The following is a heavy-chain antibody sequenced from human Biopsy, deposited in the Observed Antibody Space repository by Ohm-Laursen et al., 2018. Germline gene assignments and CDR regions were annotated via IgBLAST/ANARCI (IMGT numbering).Heavy chain of an antibody. V-gene: IGHV4-59*08. D-gene: IGHD6-19*01. J-gene: IGHJ3*02. CDR2: ISYSRDT. CDR1: GGSISGSS. CDR3: AKHGSGWTGDDAFHI. Sequence: TLSLTCTVSGGSISGSSWSWIRQAPGKGLEWIGYISYSRDTNYNPSLKSRITISVDTSKNQFSLKLTSGTAADTAVYYCAKHGSGWTGDDAFHIWGQGTMVTVSS.